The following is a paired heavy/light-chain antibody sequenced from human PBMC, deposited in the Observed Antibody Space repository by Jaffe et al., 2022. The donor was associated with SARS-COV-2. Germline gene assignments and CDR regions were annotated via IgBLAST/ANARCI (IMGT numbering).Heavy chain of an antibody. D-gene: IGHD2-2*02. J-gene: IGHJ6*02. CDR3: ARVRMLGYCTSPTCYTHYYNGMDV. Sequence: QVQLQESGPGLVKPSQTLSLTCTVSGGSISSGPYYWTWIRQPAGKGLEWIGHIYTIGTDAYNPSLESRITISVDTSKNQLSLRLISVTAADTAVYYCARVRMLGYCTSPTCYTHYYNGMDVWGQGTTVTVSS. V-gene: IGHV4-61*02. CDR1: GGSISSGPYY. CDR2: IYTIGTD.
Light chain of an antibody. CDR2: LGS. J-gene: IGKJ4*01. V-gene: IGKV2-28*01. CDR3: MQALQTPPT. Sequence: DIVMTQSPLSLPVTPGEPASISCRSSQSLLHSNGNNYLDWYLQKPGQSPQLLIYLGSNRASGVPDRFSGSGSGTDFTLKISRVEAEDVGVYYCMQALQTPPTFGGGTRVEIK. CDR1: QSLLHSNGNNY.